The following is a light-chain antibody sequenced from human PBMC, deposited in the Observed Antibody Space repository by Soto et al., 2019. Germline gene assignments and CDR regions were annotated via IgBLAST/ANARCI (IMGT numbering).Light chain of an antibody. CDR2: EVS. J-gene: IGLJ3*02. CDR1: SVDVGGYNY. V-gene: IGLV2-14*01. CDR3: SSYTSSSTRV. Sequence: QSALTQRASVSGSPGQSITISCTGTSVDVGGYNYVSWYQQHPGKAPKLMIYEVSNRPSGVSNRFSGSKSGNTASLTISGLQAEDEADYYCSSYTSSSTRVFGEGTKLTVL.